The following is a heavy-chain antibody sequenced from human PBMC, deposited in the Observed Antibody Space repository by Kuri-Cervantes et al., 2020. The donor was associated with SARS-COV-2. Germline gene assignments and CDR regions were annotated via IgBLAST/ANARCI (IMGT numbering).Heavy chain of an antibody. CDR1: GFTFSSYA. Sequence: GESLKISCAASGFTFSSYAMSWVRQAPGKGLEWVSAISGSGGSTYYADSVKGRFTISRDNSKNTLYLQMNSLRAEDTAVYYCAKDYGDYGGRYYYYYYMDVWGKGTTVPSP. D-gene: IGHD4-17*01. CDR2: ISGSGGST. CDR3: AKDYGDYGGRYYYYYYMDV. V-gene: IGHV3-23*01. J-gene: IGHJ6*03.